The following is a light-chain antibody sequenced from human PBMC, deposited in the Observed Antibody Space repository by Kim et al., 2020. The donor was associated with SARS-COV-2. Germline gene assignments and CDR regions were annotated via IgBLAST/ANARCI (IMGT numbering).Light chain of an antibody. V-gene: IGKV1-39*01. J-gene: IGKJ1*01. CDR1: QSISTY. CDR3: QQSYNTPRT. Sequence: DIQMTQSPSSLSASVGDRVTITCRASQSISTYLNWYQQKPGRAPNLLIYTASTLQSGVPSRFNGSGSGTDFSLTINTLQPEDFATYYCQQSYNTPRTFGQGTKVDIK. CDR2: TAS.